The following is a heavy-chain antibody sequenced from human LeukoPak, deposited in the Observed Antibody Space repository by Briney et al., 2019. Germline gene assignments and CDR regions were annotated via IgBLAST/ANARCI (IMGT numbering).Heavy chain of an antibody. CDR2: IYYSGST. CDR3: ARLTPAGYYDSSGYYQFDY. V-gene: IGHV4-39*01. Sequence: SETLSLTCTVSGGSISSSSYYWGWIRQPPGKGLEWIGSIYYSGSTYYNPSLKSRVTISVDTSKNQFSLKLSSVTAADTAVYYCARLTPAGYYDSSGYYQFDYWGQGTLVTVSS. D-gene: IGHD3-22*01. CDR1: GGSISSSSYY. J-gene: IGHJ4*02.